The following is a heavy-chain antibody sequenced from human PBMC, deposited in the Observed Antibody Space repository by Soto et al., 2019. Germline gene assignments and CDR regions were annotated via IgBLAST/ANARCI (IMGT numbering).Heavy chain of an antibody. CDR1: GYTFTSYG. CDR3: ARGRAAAGDNWFDP. V-gene: IGHV1-18*01. CDR2: ISAYNGNT. D-gene: IGHD6-13*01. Sequence: GASVKVSCKASGYTFTSYGISWARQAPGQGLEWMGWISAYNGNTNYAQKLQGRVTMTTDTSTSTAYMELRSLRSDDTAVYYCARGRAAAGDNWFDPWGQGTLVTVSS. J-gene: IGHJ5*02.